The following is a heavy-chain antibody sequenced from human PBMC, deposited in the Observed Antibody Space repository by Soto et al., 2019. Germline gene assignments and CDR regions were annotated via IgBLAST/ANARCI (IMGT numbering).Heavy chain of an antibody. Sequence: GASVKVSCKASGYTFTSYGISWVRQAPGQGLEWMGWISAYNGNTNYAQKLQGRVTMTTDTSTGTAYMELRSLRSDDTAVYYCARGGYSSSWSRWDYYGMDVWGQGTTVTVSS. CDR1: GYTFTSYG. D-gene: IGHD6-13*01. J-gene: IGHJ6*02. CDR3: ARGGYSSSWSRWDYYGMDV. CDR2: ISAYNGNT. V-gene: IGHV1-18*04.